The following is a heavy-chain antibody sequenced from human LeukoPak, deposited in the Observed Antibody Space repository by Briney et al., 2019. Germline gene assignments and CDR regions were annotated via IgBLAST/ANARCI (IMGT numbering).Heavy chain of an antibody. V-gene: IGHV4-4*07. CDR2: IYSSGST. Sequence: PSETLSLTCSVSGGSTNSYYWSWIRQSGGKGLEWIGRIYSSGSTVYNPSLNRRLTMSIDTSKNQFSLTLKSVTATDTAVYYCARVKASSTSWTFDQWGQGALVTVSS. D-gene: IGHD2-2*01. CDR1: GGSTNSYY. CDR3: ARVKASSTSWTFDQ. J-gene: IGHJ4*02.